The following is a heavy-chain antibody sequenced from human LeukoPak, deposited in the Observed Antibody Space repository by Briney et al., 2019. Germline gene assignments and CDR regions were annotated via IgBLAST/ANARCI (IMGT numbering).Heavy chain of an antibody. D-gene: IGHD6-19*01. V-gene: IGHV3-11*06. CDR2: ISSSSSYT. CDR3: ARAGGGSGWYKRYYGMDV. J-gene: IGHJ6*04. CDR1: GFTFSDYY. Sequence: GSLRLSCAASGFTFSDYYMSWIRQAPGKGLEWVSYISSSSSYTNYADSVKGRFTISRDNAKNSLYLRMNSLRAEDTAVYYCARAGGGSGWYKRYYGMDVWGKGTTVTVSS.